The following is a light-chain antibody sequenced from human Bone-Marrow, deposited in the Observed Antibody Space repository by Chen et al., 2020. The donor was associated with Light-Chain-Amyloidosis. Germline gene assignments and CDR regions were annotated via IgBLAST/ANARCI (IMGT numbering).Light chain of an antibody. CDR1: NSDVGRYDY. CDR3: CSYAGDSWV. CDR2: EVI. J-gene: IGLJ3*02. Sequence: QPALTQPPSASGAPGQSVTISCTGTNSDVGRYDYVSWYQQHPGKAPKFLIYEVIKRSAVVPDRFSGSKSGNTASMTVSGLQAEDEDDYYCCSYAGDSWVFGGGTKLTVL. V-gene: IGLV2-8*01.